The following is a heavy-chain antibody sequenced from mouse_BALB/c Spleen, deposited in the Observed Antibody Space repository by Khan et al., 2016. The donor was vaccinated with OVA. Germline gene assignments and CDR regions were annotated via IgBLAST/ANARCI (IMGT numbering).Heavy chain of an antibody. V-gene: IGHV2-6-5*01. CDR1: GFSLTDYG. J-gene: IGHJ4*01. CDR3: AKGVWSYYFALDY. Sequence: QVQLKQSGPGLVAPSQSLSITCTVSGFSLTDYGVSWIRQPPGKGLEWLGVIWGGGSTYYNSALKSRLSINKDNSKSQAFLKMNSLQTDDTAMYYCAKGVWSYYFALDYWGQGTSVTVSS. D-gene: IGHD2-10*02. CDR2: IWGGGST.